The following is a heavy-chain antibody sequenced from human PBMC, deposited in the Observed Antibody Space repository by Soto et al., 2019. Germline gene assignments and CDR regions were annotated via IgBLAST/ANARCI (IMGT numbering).Heavy chain of an antibody. CDR2: IIPIFGTA. Sequence: SVKVSCKASGGTFSSYAISWVRQAPGQGLEWMGGIIPIFGTANYAQKFQGRVTITADESTSTAYMELSSLRSEDTAVYYCASPPYCGGDCYSDDAFDIWGQGTMVTVSS. CDR1: GGTFSSYA. J-gene: IGHJ3*02. V-gene: IGHV1-69*13. D-gene: IGHD2-21*02. CDR3: ASPPYCGGDCYSDDAFDI.